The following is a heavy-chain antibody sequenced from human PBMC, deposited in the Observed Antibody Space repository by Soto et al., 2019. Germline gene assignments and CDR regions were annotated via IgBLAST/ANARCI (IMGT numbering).Heavy chain of an antibody. CDR2: IYYSGST. CDR1: GGSISSSSYY. V-gene: IGHV4-39*01. Sequence: SETLSLTCTVSGGSISSSSYYWGWIRQPPGKGLEWIGSIYYSGSTYYNPSLKSRVTISVDTSKNQFSLKLSSVTAADTAVYYCACPGYYDFWSGQTRYYYYGMDVWGQGTTVTVS. D-gene: IGHD3-3*01. CDR3: ACPGYYDFWSGQTRYYYYGMDV. J-gene: IGHJ6*02.